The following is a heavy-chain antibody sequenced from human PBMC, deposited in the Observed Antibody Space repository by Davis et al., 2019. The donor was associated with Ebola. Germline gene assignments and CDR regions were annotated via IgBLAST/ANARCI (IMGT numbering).Heavy chain of an antibody. Sequence: SETLSLTCTVSGGSISSYYWSWIRQPPGKGLEWIGYIYYSGSTNYNPSLKSRVTISVDTSKNQFSLKLSSVTAADTAVYYCTRSGSYRLNFDFWGQGTLVTVSS. V-gene: IGHV4-59*01. D-gene: IGHD1-26*01. J-gene: IGHJ4*02. CDR3: TRSGSYRLNFDF. CDR2: IYYSGST. CDR1: GGSISSYY.